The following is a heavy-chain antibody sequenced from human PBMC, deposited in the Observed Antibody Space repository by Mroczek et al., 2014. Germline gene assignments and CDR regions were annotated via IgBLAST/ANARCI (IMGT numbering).Heavy chain of an antibody. J-gene: IGHJ4*02. CDR1: GGSISSSSYY. D-gene: IGHD4-23*01. CDR3: ARGGNSDFDY. Sequence: QVQLQESGPGLVKPSETLSLTCTVSGGSISSSSYYWGWIRQPPGKGLEWIGSIYYSGSTYYNPSLKSRVTISVDTSKNQFSLKLSSVTAADTAVYYCARGGNSDFDYWGQGTLVTVSS. CDR2: IYYSGST. V-gene: IGHV4-39*01.